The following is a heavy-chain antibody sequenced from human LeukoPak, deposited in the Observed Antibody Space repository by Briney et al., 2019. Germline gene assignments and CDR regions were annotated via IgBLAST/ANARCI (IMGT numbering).Heavy chain of an antibody. D-gene: IGHD4-23*01. Sequence: GGSLRLSCAASGFTFSSYAMHWVRQAPGKGLEYVSAISSNGGSTYYANSVKGRFTISRDNSKNTLYLQMGSLRAEDMAVYYCATRPKATVVTEGDYYYYGMDVWGQGTTVTVSS. J-gene: IGHJ6*02. CDR3: ATRPKATVVTEGDYYYYGMDV. CDR2: ISSNGGST. CDR1: GFTFSSYA. V-gene: IGHV3-64*01.